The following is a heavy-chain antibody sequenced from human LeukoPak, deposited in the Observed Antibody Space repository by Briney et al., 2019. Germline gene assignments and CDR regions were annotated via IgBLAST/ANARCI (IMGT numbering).Heavy chain of an antibody. J-gene: IGHJ4*02. CDR2: INPSSGST. Sequence: ASVTVSCKASGYTFTSYFMHWVRQAPGQGLEWMGRINPSSGSTSYAQKFQGRVTMTRDTSTSTVYMDLSSLRSEDTAVYYCARDRNANDYWGQGTLVTVSS. CDR1: GYTFTSYF. V-gene: IGHV1-46*01. D-gene: IGHD4-11*01. CDR3: ARDRNANDY.